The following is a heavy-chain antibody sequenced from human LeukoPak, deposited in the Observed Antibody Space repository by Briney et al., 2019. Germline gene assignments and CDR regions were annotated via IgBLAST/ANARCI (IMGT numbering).Heavy chain of an antibody. CDR2: INPNSGGT. CDR3: ARGPGLQLAIRYYYGMDV. CDR1: GYTFTGYY. Sequence: ASVKVSCKASGYTFTGYYMHWVRQAPGQGLEWMGWINPNSGGTNYAQKFQGWVTMTRDTSTSTVYMELNSLRAEDTAVYYCARGPGLQLAIRYYYGMDVWGQGTTVTVSS. D-gene: IGHD6-13*01. V-gene: IGHV1-2*04. J-gene: IGHJ6*02.